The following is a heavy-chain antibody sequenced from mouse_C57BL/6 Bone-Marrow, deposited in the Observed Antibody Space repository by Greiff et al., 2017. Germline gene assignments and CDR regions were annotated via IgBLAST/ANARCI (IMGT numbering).Heavy chain of an antibody. CDR1: GFNIKNTY. Sequence: VQLQQSVAELVRPGASVKLSCTASGFNIKNTYMHWVKQRPEQGLEWIGRIDPANGNTKYAPKFQGKATITADPSSNTAYLQLSSLTSEDTAIYYCALYYGSSHYAMDYWGQGTSVTVSS. CDR2: IDPANGNT. D-gene: IGHD1-1*01. V-gene: IGHV14-3*01. J-gene: IGHJ4*01. CDR3: ALYYGSSHYAMDY.